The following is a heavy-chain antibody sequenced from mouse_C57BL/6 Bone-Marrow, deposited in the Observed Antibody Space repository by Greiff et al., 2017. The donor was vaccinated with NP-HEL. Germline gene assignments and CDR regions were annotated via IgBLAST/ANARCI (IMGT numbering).Heavy chain of an antibody. CDR1: GFTFSNYW. V-gene: IGHV6-3*01. CDR3: MYDGSSYDY. CDR2: IRLKSDNYAT. Sequence: EVKVEESGGGLVQPGGSMKLSCVASGFTFSNYWMNWVRQSPEKGLEWVAQIRLKSDNYATHYAESVKGRFTISSDDSKSCLYLQKNNVRAEDNGIYYCMYDGSSYDYWGKGTTVTVAT. D-gene: IGHD1-1*01. J-gene: IGHJ2*01.